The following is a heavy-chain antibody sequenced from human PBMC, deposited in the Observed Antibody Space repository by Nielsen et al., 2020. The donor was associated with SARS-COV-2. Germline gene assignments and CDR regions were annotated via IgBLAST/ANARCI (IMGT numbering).Heavy chain of an antibody. Sequence: SLKISCAASGFTFDDYAMHWVRQAPGKGLEWVSGISWNGGYIGYADSVKGRFTISRDNAKNSLYLQMNSLRAEDTALYYCAKDIRGYYYYGMDVWGQGTTVTVSS. CDR3: AKDIRGYYYYGMDV. CDR1: GFTFDDYA. D-gene: IGHD3-10*01. V-gene: IGHV3-9*01. CDR2: ISWNGGYI. J-gene: IGHJ6*02.